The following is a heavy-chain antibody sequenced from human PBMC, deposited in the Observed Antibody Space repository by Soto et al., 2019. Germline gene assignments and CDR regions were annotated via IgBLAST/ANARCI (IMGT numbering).Heavy chain of an antibody. D-gene: IGHD2-2*01. Sequence: EVQLVESGGGLVQPGGSLRLSCAASGFTFSSYWMHWVRQAPGKGLVWVSRINSDGSSSNYADSVKGRFTISRDNAKNTLYLEMNSLRAEDTAVYYCAREQYQLPWSHWFDPWGQVTLVTVSS. CDR2: INSDGSSS. J-gene: IGHJ5*02. V-gene: IGHV3-74*01. CDR1: GFTFSSYW. CDR3: AREQYQLPWSHWFDP.